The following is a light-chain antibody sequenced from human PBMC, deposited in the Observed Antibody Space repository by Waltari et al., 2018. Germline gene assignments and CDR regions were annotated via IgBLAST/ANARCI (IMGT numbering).Light chain of an antibody. CDR2: KAS. CDR3: QQYNSNRT. V-gene: IGKV1-5*03. Sequence: DIQMTQSPSTLSASVGDRVTITFRASQSISSWLAWYQQKPGKAPKLLIYKASSLESGVPSRFSGSGSGTEFTLTISSLQPDDCATYYCQQYNSNRTFGQGTKVEIK. CDR1: QSISSW. J-gene: IGKJ1*01.